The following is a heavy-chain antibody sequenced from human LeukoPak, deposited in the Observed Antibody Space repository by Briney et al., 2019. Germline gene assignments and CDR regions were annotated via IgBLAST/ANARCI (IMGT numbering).Heavy chain of an antibody. Sequence: SETLSLTCTVSGGSINSYYWSWVRQPPGKGLEWVGYIYYSGSTNYKPSLKRRVTISVDTSKNQFSLKVSSVTAADTAVYYCASSRSSSGWSLIDYWGQGALVTVSS. CDR3: ASSRSSSGWSLIDY. CDR1: GGSINSYY. CDR2: IYYSGST. D-gene: IGHD6-19*01. V-gene: IGHV4-59*01. J-gene: IGHJ4*02.